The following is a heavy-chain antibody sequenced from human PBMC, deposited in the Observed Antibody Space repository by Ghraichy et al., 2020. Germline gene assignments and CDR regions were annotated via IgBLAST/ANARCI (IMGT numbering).Heavy chain of an antibody. D-gene: IGHD2-21*02. Sequence: SETLSLTCTVSGGSISSSSYYWGWIRQPPGKGLEWIGSIYYSGSTYYNPSLKSRVTISVDTSKNQFSLKLSSVTAADTAVYYCARHWKVTYYFDYWGQGTLVTVSS. J-gene: IGHJ4*02. CDR2: IYYSGST. CDR1: GGSISSSSYY. CDR3: ARHWKVTYYFDY. V-gene: IGHV4-39*01.